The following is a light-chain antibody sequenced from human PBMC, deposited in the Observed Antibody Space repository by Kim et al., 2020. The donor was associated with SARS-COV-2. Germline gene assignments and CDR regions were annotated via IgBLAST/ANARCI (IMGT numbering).Light chain of an antibody. CDR1: QSFSYY. Sequence: ASGGRVVTITGREHQSFSYYVAYYQQKPETAPKLLYDASATQRAGAPTRCSSSGTGKDFTHTSSSLQPEDVASYYCQKHNSAPLTFGGGTKVDIK. J-gene: IGKJ4*01. V-gene: IGKV1-27*01. CDR3: QKHNSAPLT. CDR2: ASA.